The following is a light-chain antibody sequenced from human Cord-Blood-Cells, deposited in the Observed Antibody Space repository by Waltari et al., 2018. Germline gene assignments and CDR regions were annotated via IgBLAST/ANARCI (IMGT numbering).Light chain of an antibody. CDR3: QQYNNWPLT. J-gene: IGKJ3*01. V-gene: IGKV3-15*01. CDR2: GAS. Sequence: EIVMTQSPATLSVSPGERATLSCRDSQSVRSNLAWYQHKPGQAPRHLIYGASTRATGIRARFSGSVSGTEFTLTISSLQSEYFAVYYCQQYNNWPLTFGPGTKVDIK. CDR1: QSVRSN.